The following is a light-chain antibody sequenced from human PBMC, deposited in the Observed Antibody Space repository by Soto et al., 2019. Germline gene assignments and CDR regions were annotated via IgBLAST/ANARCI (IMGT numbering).Light chain of an antibody. J-gene: IGKJ4*01. Sequence: IVLTQSLVTLSLSPGEVATLSCGASQTITFNFLAWYQQKPGLAPRLLVYDASIRADGIPDRFSGSVSGTDFTLNISRLEPEDFAMYYCQHYGDSNPTFGGGTRVEI. V-gene: IGKV3D-20*01. CDR3: QHYGDSNPT. CDR2: DAS. CDR1: QTITFNF.